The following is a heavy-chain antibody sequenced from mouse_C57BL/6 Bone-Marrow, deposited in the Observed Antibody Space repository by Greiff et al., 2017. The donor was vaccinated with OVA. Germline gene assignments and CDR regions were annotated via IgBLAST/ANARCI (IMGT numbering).Heavy chain of an antibody. CDR2: INPSNGGT. J-gene: IGHJ2*01. CDR1: GYTFTSYW. CDR3: ARGITTVVARNYFGY. Sequence: QVQLQQPGTELVKPGASVKLSCKASGYTFTSYWMHWVKQRPGQGLEWIGNINPSNGGTNYNEKFKSKATLTVDKSSSTAYMQLSSLTSEDSAVYYCARGITTVVARNYFGYWGQGTTLTVSS. V-gene: IGHV1-53*01. D-gene: IGHD1-1*01.